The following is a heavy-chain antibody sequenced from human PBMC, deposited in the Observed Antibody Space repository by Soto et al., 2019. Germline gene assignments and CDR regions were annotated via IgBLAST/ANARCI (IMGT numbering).Heavy chain of an antibody. J-gene: IGHJ5*02. V-gene: IGHV1-24*01. D-gene: IGHD3-16*02. CDR1: GYTLTELS. CDR3: ATDNWHYDYIWGSYRPARFDP. CDR2: FDPEDGET. Sequence: ASVTVSCQVSGYTLTELSMHWVRQAPGKGLEWMGGFDPEDGETIYAQKFQGRVTMTEDTSTDTAYMELSSLRSEDTAVYYCATDNWHYDYIWGSYRPARFDPWGQGTLVTVSS.